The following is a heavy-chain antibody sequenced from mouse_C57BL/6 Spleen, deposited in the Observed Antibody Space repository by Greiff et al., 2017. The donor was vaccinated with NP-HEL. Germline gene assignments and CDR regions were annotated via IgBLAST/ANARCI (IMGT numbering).Heavy chain of an antibody. Sequence: VKLQQPGAELVKPGASVKLSCKASGYTFTSYWMQWVKQRPGQGLEWIGEIDPSDSYTNYNQKFKGKATLTVDTSSSTAYMQLSSLTSEDSAVYYCARRFITTVVPFAYWGQGTLVTVSA. D-gene: IGHD1-1*01. CDR3: ARRFITTVVPFAY. V-gene: IGHV1-50*01. CDR2: IDPSDSYT. J-gene: IGHJ3*01. CDR1: GYTFTSYW.